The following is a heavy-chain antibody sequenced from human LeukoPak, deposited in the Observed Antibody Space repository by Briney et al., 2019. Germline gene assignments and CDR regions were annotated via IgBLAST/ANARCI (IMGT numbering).Heavy chain of an antibody. Sequence: TSQTLSLTCTVSGGSISSGGYYWSWIRQHPGKGREWIGYIYYSGSTYYNPSLKSRVTISVDTSKNQFSLKLSSVTAADTAVYCCARAQQLARGQYYYYGMDVWGQGTTVTVSS. CDR3: ARAQQLARGQYYYYGMDV. CDR1: GGSISSGGYY. CDR2: IYYSGST. D-gene: IGHD6-13*01. V-gene: IGHV4-31*03. J-gene: IGHJ6*02.